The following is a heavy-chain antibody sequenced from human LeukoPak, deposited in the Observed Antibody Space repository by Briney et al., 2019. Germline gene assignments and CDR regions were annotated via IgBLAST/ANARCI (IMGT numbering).Heavy chain of an antibody. CDR3: ARHRLWFGELHWFDP. Sequence: SETLSLTCSVSGGSISSYYWSWIRQPAGRGLAWVGRTYTSGSPNYNPSLKRRVTLSVDTSKNQFSLKLSSVTAADTAVYYCARHRLWFGELHWFDPWGQGTLVTVSS. J-gene: IGHJ5*02. CDR2: TYTSGSP. D-gene: IGHD3-10*01. CDR1: GGSISSYY. V-gene: IGHV4-4*07.